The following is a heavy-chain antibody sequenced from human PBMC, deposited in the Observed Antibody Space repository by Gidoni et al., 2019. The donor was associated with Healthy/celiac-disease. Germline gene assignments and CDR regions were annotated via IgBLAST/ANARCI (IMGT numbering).Heavy chain of an antibody. V-gene: IGHV4-38-2*02. CDR1: GYSISSGYY. D-gene: IGHD3-22*01. Sequence: QVQLQESGPGLVKPSETLSLTCTVSGYSISSGYYWGWIRQPPGKGLEWIGSIYHSGSTYYNPSLKSRVTISVDTSKNQFSLKLSSVTAADTAVYYCALWVSSGYYLEGMDVWGQGTTVTVSS. CDR3: ALWVSSGYYLEGMDV. CDR2: IYHSGST. J-gene: IGHJ6*02.